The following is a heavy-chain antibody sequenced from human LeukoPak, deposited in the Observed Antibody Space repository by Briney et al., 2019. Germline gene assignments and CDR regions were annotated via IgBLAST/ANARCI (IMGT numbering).Heavy chain of an antibody. CDR3: ARVGKRITMIVVVMPDFDY. CDR2: ISAYNGNT. CDR1: GYTFTSYG. D-gene: IGHD3-22*01. V-gene: IGHV1-18*01. Sequence: ASVEVSCKASGYTFTSYGISWVRQAPGQGLEWMGWISAYNGNTNYAQKLQGRVTMTTDTSTSTAYMELRSLRSDDTAVYYCARVGKRITMIVVVMPDFDYWGQGTLVTVSS. J-gene: IGHJ4*02.